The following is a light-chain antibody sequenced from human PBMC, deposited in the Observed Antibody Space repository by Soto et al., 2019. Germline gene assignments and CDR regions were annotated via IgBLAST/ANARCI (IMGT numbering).Light chain of an antibody. CDR2: EVS. J-gene: IGLJ1*01. V-gene: IGLV2-14*01. CDR1: SSAVGGYNC. Sequence: SVLTQPASVSGSPGHSITISCPGPSSAVGGYNCVSWYQQHSGKAPKLMIYEVSNRPSGVSNRFSGSKSGNTASLTISGLQAEDEADYYCSSYTSSSAYVFGTWTKVTVL. CDR3: SSYTSSSAYV.